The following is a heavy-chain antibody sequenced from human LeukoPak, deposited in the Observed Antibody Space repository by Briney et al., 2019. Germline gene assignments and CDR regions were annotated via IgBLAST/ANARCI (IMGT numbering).Heavy chain of an antibody. D-gene: IGHD3-22*01. Sequence: PGGSLGLSCAASGFTVSSNYMSWVRQAPGKGLEWVSVIYSGGSTDYADSVKGRFTISRDNSKNTLYLQMNSLRAEDTAVYYCALQNDSSPFDYWGQGTLVTVSS. CDR2: IYSGGST. V-gene: IGHV3-53*01. CDR3: ALQNDSSPFDY. J-gene: IGHJ4*02. CDR1: GFTVSSNY.